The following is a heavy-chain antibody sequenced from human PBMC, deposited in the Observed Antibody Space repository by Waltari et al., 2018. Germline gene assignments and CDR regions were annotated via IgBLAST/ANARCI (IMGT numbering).Heavy chain of an antibody. D-gene: IGHD3-3*01. V-gene: IGHV4-61*02. CDR2: IYTSGST. CDR3: ASQDYDFWSGYRDY. Sequence: QVQLQESGPGLVKPSQTLSLTCTVSGGSISSGSYYWSWIRQPAGKGLEWIGRIYTSGSTNYNPSLKSRVTISVDTSKNQFSLKLSSVTAADTAVYYCASQDYDFWSGYRDYWGQGTLVTVSS. CDR1: GGSISSGSYY. J-gene: IGHJ4*02.